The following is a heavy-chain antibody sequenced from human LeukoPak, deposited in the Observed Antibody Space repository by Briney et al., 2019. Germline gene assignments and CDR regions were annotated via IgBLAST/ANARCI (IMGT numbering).Heavy chain of an antibody. Sequence: PGGSLRLSCAASGFTFGSYEMNWVRQAPGKGLEWVSYISSSGSTIYYADSVKGRFTISRDNAKNSLYLQMSSLRAEDTAVYYCARAGSYSYGVLFDYWGQGTLVTVSS. CDR1: GFTFGSYE. D-gene: IGHD5-18*01. CDR2: ISSSGSTI. V-gene: IGHV3-48*03. J-gene: IGHJ4*02. CDR3: ARAGSYSYGVLFDY.